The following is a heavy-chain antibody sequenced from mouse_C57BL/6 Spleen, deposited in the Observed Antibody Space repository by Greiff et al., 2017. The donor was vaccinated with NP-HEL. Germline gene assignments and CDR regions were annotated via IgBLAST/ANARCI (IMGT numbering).Heavy chain of an antibody. D-gene: IGHD1-1*01. V-gene: IGHV1-82*01. J-gene: IGHJ2*01. Sequence: QVQLQQSGPELVKPGASVKISCKASGYAFSSSWMNWVKQRPGKGLEWIGRIYPGDGDTNYNGKFKGKATLTADKSSSTAYMQLSSLTSEDSAVYFCARGDYYYGSSDYWGQGTTLTVSS. CDR3: ARGDYYYGSSDY. CDR1: GYAFSSSW. CDR2: IYPGDGDT.